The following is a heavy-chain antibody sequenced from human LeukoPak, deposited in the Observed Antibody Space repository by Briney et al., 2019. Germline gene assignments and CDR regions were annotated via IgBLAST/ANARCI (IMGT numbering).Heavy chain of an antibody. CDR2: IWYDGSNK. J-gene: IGHJ4*02. CDR1: GFTFSSYG. V-gene: IGHV3-30*02. Sequence: PGGSLRLSCAASGFTFSSYGMHWVRQAPGKGLEWVAVIWYDGSNKYYADSVKGRFAISRDNSKNTLYLQMNSLRPEDTAVYCCCQSGCIGGSCYSISDYWGQGTLVTVSS. CDR3: CQSGCIGGSCYSISDY. D-gene: IGHD2-15*01.